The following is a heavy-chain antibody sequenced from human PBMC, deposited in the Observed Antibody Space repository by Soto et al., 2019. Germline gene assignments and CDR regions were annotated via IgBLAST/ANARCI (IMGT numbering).Heavy chain of an antibody. D-gene: IGHD2-15*01. J-gene: IGHJ4*02. CDR2: ISPYNGNT. Sequence: GASVKVSCKASGYTFTNYGITWVRQAPGQGLEWMGWISPYNGNTNYAQKFQGRVAMTRDTSTSTAYMELRSLRSEDTAVYFCARISCKGGSCYFDFDHWGQGTLVTVSS. CDR1: GYTFTNYG. V-gene: IGHV1-18*01. CDR3: ARISCKGGSCYFDFDH.